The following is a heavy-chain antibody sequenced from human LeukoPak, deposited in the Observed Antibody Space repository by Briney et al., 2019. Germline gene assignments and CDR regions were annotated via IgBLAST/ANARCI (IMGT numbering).Heavy chain of an antibody. D-gene: IGHD3-22*01. V-gene: IGHV1-46*01. J-gene: IGHJ3*02. CDR3: ARAQIDNAFDI. CDR2: INPSGGST. CDR1: GYTFTSYY. Sequence: ASVKVSCKASGYTFTSYYMHWVRQAPGQGLEWMGIINPSGGSTSYAQKFQGRVTMTTDTSTSTAYMELRSLRSDDTAVYYCARAQIDNAFDIWGQGTMVTVSS.